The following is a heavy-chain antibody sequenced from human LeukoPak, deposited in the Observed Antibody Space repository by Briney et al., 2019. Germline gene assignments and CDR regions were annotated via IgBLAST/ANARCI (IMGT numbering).Heavy chain of an antibody. CDR2: ISGYNGNT. CDR1: GYTFTRYG. Sequence: ASVKVSCKASGYTFTRYGISWVRQAPGQGLEWKGWISGYNGNTNYAEKLQGRVTMTTDTSTSTVYMELRSLRSDDTAVYYCARDSLYYGSGSYLGFDPWGQGTLVTVSS. V-gene: IGHV1-18*01. J-gene: IGHJ5*02. CDR3: ARDSLYYGSGSYLGFDP. D-gene: IGHD3-10*01.